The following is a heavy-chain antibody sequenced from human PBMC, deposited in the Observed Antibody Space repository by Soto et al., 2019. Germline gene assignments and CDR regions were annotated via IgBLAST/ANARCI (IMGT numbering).Heavy chain of an antibody. V-gene: IGHV3-21*01. D-gene: IGHD3-16*01. Sequence: GGSLRLCCAASGFIFSTYTINWVRQAPGKGLEWVASISSSSRDIFYADSVKARFTISRDNANSSVDLQMNSLRVGDTAIYYCARGSWGGDGIDVWGQGTTVTVSS. CDR3: ARGSWGGDGIDV. J-gene: IGHJ6*02. CDR2: ISSSSRDI. CDR1: GFIFSTYT.